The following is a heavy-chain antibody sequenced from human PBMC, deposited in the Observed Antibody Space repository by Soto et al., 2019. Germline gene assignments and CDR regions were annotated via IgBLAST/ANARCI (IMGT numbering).Heavy chain of an antibody. CDR3: AKDLRATGGLDV. V-gene: IGHV3-7*03. Sequence: VGSLRLSCAASGLTFSSYWMSWVRQAPRKGLEWVANIKQDGSEKYYADSVKGRFTISRDNAKNSLYLQMNSLRSEDTALYYCAKDLRATGGLDVWGQGTTVTVSS. CDR1: GLTFSSYW. CDR2: IKQDGSEK. J-gene: IGHJ6*02. D-gene: IGHD4-17*01.